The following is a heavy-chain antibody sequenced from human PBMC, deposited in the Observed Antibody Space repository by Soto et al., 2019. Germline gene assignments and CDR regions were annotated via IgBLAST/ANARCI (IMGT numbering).Heavy chain of an antibody. CDR3: ARSEMADPRGMDV. V-gene: IGHV3-30-3*01. Sequence: QVQLVESGGGVVQPGRSLRLSCAASGFTFSSYAMHWVRQAPGKGLEWVAVISYDGSNKYYADSVKGRFTISRDNSKNTRDLQMNRLRCEGTAVYYCARSEMADPRGMDVWGQGTTVTVSS. J-gene: IGHJ6*02. CDR1: GFTFSSYA. CDR2: ISYDGSNK.